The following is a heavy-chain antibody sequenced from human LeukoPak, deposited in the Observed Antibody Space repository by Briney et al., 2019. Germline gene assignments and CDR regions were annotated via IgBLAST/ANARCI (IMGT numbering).Heavy chain of an antibody. J-gene: IGHJ4*02. CDR1: GFTFSSYW. V-gene: IGHV3-74*01. CDR3: ARVLLYGDYPFDY. D-gene: IGHD4-17*01. CDR2: INSDGSST. Sequence: GGSLRHSCAASGFTFSSYWMHWVRQAPGKGLVWVSRINSDGSSTSYADSVKGRFTISRDNAKSTLYLQMNSLRAEDTAVYYCARVLLYGDYPFDYWGQGTLVTVSS.